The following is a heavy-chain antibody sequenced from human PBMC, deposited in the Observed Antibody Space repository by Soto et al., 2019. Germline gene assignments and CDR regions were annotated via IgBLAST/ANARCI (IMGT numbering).Heavy chain of an antibody. J-gene: IGHJ6*02. Sequence: QEQLVQSGAEVKEPGASLKVSCKASGDTFTTNYIHWVRQAPGQGLEWMGRINPNNGATLYAQEFKGRIILTTDTSTSTVYMELNSVKSEDSAVYYCASRVLCDMDVWGQGTTVTVSS. D-gene: IGHD2-21*01. CDR2: INPNNGAT. V-gene: IGHV1-46*01. CDR1: GDTFTTNY. CDR3: ASRVLCDMDV.